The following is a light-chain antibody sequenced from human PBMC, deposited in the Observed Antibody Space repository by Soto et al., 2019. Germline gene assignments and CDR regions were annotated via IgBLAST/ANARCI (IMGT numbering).Light chain of an antibody. CDR2: AAS. Sequence: EIVMTQSPATLSVSPGERATLSCRASQSVSSNLAWYQQKPGQAPRLLIYAASTRATGIPARFSGSGSGTEFTLTISSLQSEDVAVYYWQQYNNWPPWTFGQGTKVEIK. CDR1: QSVSSN. CDR3: QQYNNWPPWT. V-gene: IGKV3-15*01. J-gene: IGKJ1*01.